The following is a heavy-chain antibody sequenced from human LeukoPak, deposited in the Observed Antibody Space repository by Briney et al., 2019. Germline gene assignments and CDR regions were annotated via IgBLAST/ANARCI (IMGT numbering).Heavy chain of an antibody. V-gene: IGHV4-38-2*02. CDR2: IYHSGST. CDR1: GYSISSGYF. CDR3: ARAQWLKYDAFNI. D-gene: IGHD6-19*01. Sequence: SETLSLTCTVSGYSISSGYFWGWIRQPPGKGLEWPGSIYHSGSTYYNPSLKSRVTISLDTSKNQFSLKLSSVTAADTAVYYCARAQWLKYDAFNIWGQGTMVTVSS. J-gene: IGHJ3*02.